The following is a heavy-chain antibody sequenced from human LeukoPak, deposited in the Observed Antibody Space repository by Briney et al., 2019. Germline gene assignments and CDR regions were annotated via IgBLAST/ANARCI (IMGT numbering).Heavy chain of an antibody. CDR3: AKDRGLWFGELYRHPDY. CDR2: INGDGSST. Sequence: PGGSLRLSCAASGFTFSSNWMHWVRQAPGKGLVWVSRINGDGSSTNYADSVRGRFTISRDNAKNTLYLQMNSLRAEDTAVYYCAKDRGLWFGELYRHPDYWGQGTLVTVSS. CDR1: GFTFSSNW. V-gene: IGHV3-74*01. D-gene: IGHD3-10*01. J-gene: IGHJ4*02.